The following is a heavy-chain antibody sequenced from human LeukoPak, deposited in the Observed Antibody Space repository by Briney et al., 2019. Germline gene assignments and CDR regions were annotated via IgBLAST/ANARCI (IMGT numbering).Heavy chain of an antibody. CDR1: GFTFSSYS. J-gene: IGHJ4*02. CDR2: ISSSSSYI. CDR3: ARDPSSGIVGATHFDY. D-gene: IGHD1-26*01. V-gene: IGHV3-21*01. Sequence: PGGSLRLSCAASGFTFSSYSMNWVRQAPGKGLEWVSSISSSSSYIYYADSVKGRFTISRDNAKNSLYLQMNSLRAEDTAVYYCARDPSSGIVGATHFDYWGQGTLVTVSS.